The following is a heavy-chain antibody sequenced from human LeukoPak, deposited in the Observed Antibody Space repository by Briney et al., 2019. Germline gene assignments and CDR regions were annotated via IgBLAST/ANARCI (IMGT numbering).Heavy chain of an antibody. CDR1: GDIVSSHSAA. CDR2: TYFRSTWNT. V-gene: IGHV6-1*01. D-gene: IGHD2-2*01. Sequence: SSQTLSLTCVISGDIVSSHSAAWHWIRQSPSRGLEWLGRTYFRSTWNTDYAVSVKSRITINPDSSKNQFSLQLNSVTPEDTAVYYCARVKDIGVGISYFFDYWGQGTLVTVSP. J-gene: IGHJ4*02. CDR3: ARVKDIGVGISYFFDY.